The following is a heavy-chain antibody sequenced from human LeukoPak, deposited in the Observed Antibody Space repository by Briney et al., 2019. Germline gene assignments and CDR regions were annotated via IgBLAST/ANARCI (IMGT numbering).Heavy chain of an antibody. CDR2: ISYDGSNK. D-gene: IGHD1-26*01. V-gene: IGHV3-30-3*01. J-gene: IGHJ4*02. CDR1: GFTFSNYA. CDR3: ARAGGSYWGVFDY. Sequence: PGRSLRLSCAASGFTFSNYAMHWVRQAPGKGLEWVAVISYDGSNKYYADSVKGRFTISRDNSKNTLYLQMNSLRAEDTAVYYCARAGGSYWGVFDYWGQGTLVTVSS.